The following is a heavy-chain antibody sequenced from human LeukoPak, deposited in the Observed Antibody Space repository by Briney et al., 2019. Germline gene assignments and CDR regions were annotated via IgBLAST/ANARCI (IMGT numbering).Heavy chain of an antibody. V-gene: IGHV4-59*01. Sequence: PSETLSLTCTVSGGPINSYYWSWIRQPPGKGLEWIGYIYYSGSTEYNPSLKSRVTISVDTSKNQFSLKMSSVTAADTAVYYCAPGRNGHINNWFDPWGQGTLVTVSS. J-gene: IGHJ5*02. CDR3: APGRNGHINNWFDP. CDR2: IYYSGST. CDR1: GGPINSYY. D-gene: IGHD5-24*01.